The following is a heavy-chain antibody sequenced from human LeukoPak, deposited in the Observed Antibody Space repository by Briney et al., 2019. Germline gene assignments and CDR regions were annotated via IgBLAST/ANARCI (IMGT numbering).Heavy chain of an antibody. CDR3: ATQRLNYYDSSGYYWEYFQH. D-gene: IGHD3-22*01. CDR1: GFTFSNSW. CDR2: VQHIGGET. J-gene: IGHJ1*01. Sequence: GGSLRLSCAGSGFTFSNSWMGWVRQAPGKGLEWVANVQHIGGETYYVDSVKGRFTISRDNAKNSVYLQMNSLGADDTAVYYCATQRLNYYDSSGYYWEYFQHWGQGTLVTVSS. V-gene: IGHV3-7*01.